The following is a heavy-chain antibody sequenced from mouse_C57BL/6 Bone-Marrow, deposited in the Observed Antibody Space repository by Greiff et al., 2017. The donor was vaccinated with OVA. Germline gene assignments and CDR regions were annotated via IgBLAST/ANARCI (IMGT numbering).Heavy chain of an antibody. CDR1: GYTFTDYN. D-gene: IGHD2-10*02. CDR3: AREMYGSYFDY. Sequence: VQLQQSGPELVKPGASVKIPCKASGYTFTDYNMDWVKQSHGKSLEWIGDINPNNGGTIYNQKFKGKATLTVAKSSSTAYMELRSLTSEDTAVYYCAREMYGSYFDYWGQGTTLTVSS. J-gene: IGHJ2*01. V-gene: IGHV1-18*01. CDR2: INPNNGGT.